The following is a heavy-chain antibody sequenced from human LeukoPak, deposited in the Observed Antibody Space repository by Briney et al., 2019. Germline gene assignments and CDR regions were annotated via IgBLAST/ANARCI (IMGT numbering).Heavy chain of an antibody. Sequence: GGSLRLSCAASGFTFSSYSMNWVRQAPGKGLEWVSSISSSSSYIYYADSVKGRFTISRDNAKNSLYLQMNSLRAEDTAVYYCARDRLRDSSGDDFDYWGQGTLVTVSS. V-gene: IGHV3-21*01. CDR1: GFTFSSYS. CDR2: ISSSSSYI. J-gene: IGHJ4*02. CDR3: ARDRLRDSSGDDFDY. D-gene: IGHD3-10*01.